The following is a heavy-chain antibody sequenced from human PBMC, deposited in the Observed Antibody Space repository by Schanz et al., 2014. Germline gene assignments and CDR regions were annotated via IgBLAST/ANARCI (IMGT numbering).Heavy chain of an antibody. J-gene: IGHJ4*02. CDR2: INPNSGET. D-gene: IGHD5-12*01. CDR1: GYSFTEYF. V-gene: IGHV1-2*02. Sequence: QVQFVQSGPAVKKPGASMKVSCLASGYSFTEYFLHWVRQAPGQGLEWMGWINPNSGETNYEQKFKGRVTLTSDTSLSTAFMELSGLTSDDTATYFCARARYTGYDCSGYWGQGTLLIVSS. CDR3: ARARYTGYDCSGY.